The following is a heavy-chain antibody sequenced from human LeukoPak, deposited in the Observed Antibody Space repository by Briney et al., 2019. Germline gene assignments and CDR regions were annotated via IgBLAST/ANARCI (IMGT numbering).Heavy chain of an antibody. CDR2: ISGSLTHI. J-gene: IGHJ4*02. Sequence: GGSLRLSCVASGFTFSSYSVNWIRQAPGKGLEWVSSISGSLTHIYYADSLKGRFTVSRDNAKNSLYLQMNTLRAEDTAVYYCARDPPGSGSLLHFDYWGQGTVVTVSS. CDR1: GFTFSSYS. D-gene: IGHD5-12*01. CDR3: ARDPPGSGSLLHFDY. V-gene: IGHV3-21*01.